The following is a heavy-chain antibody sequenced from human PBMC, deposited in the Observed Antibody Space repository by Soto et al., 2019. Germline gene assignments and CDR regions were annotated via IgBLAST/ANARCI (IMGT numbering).Heavy chain of an antibody. V-gene: IGHV3-66*01. CDR2: IYSGGST. CDR3: ARAGVAANGKYYFDY. CDR1: GFTVSSNY. J-gene: IGHJ4*02. Sequence: GGSLRLSCAASGFTVSSNYMSWVRQAPGKGLEWVAIIYSGGSTYHADSVKGRFTISRDNSKDTLYLQMNSLRADDTALYYCARAGVAANGKYYFDYWGQGTLVTVSS. D-gene: IGHD2-8*01.